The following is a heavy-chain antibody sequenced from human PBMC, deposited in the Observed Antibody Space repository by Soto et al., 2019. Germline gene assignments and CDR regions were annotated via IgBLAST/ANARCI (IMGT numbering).Heavy chain of an antibody. Sequence: QITLKESGPTLVKPTQTLTLTCTFSGFSLSTSVVGVGWIRQPPGKALEWLAVIFWDDDKRYSPSLKDRLTITKDTSKNQVVLTMTNMDPADTATYYCAHRRYCSGGSCYDYWGQGTLVTVSS. J-gene: IGHJ4*02. D-gene: IGHD2-15*01. CDR1: GFSLSTSVVG. V-gene: IGHV2-5*02. CDR2: IFWDDDK. CDR3: AHRRYCSGGSCYDY.